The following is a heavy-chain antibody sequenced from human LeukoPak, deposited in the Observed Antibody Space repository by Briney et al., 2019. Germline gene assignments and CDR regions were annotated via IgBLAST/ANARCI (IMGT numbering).Heavy chain of an antibody. J-gene: IGHJ6*03. Sequence: SGGSLRLSCAASGFTFSRYWMSWVRQAPGKGLEWVANIKKDGSEKYYVDSVKGRFTISRDNAKTSLYLQMNSLRAEDTAVYYCARVPGIAAAGTYYYYYYMDVWGKGTTVTVS. CDR1: GFTFSRYW. CDR2: IKKDGSEK. CDR3: ARVPGIAAAGTYYYYYYMDV. V-gene: IGHV3-7*01. D-gene: IGHD6-13*01.